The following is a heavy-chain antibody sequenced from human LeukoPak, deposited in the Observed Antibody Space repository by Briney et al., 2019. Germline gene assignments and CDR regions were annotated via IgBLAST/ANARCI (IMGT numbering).Heavy chain of an antibody. CDR3: ASPSPTNRYCTNGVCPPYYYYYMDV. Sequence: GASVKVSCKASGGTFSSYAISWVRQAPGQGLEWMGGIIPIFGTANYAQTLQGRVTSTADKSTSTAYMELSSLRSEDTAVYYCASPSPTNRYCTNGVCPPYYYYYMDVWGKGTTVTVSS. D-gene: IGHD2-8*01. V-gene: IGHV1-69*06. J-gene: IGHJ6*03. CDR2: IIPIFGTA. CDR1: GGTFSSYA.